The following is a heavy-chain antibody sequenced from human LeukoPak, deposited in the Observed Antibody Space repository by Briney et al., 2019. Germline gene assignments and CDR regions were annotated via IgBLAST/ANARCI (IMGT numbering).Heavy chain of an antibody. Sequence: ASVKVSCKASGYSFISYGMSWVRQAPGQGLEWMGWVSSYNGDTNYAQKFQGRVTMSTDTSTSTAYMELRSLTFDDTAIYYCAKDWHILTGRNCFDPWGQGTLVTVSS. CDR3: AKDWHILTGRNCFDP. V-gene: IGHV1-18*01. J-gene: IGHJ5*02. CDR1: GYSFISYG. CDR2: VSSYNGDT. D-gene: IGHD3-9*01.